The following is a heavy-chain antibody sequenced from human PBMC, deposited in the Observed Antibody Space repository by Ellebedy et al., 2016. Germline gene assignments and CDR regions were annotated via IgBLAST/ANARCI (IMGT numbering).Heavy chain of an antibody. CDR2: IHYSGTI. CDR3: AREARTPMVWGVTEDV. J-gene: IGHJ6*02. D-gene: IGHD3-10*01. V-gene: IGHV4-59*12. Sequence: SETLSPTXNVSGGSTANYFWSWTRQPPGKGLQWIGNIHYSGTINNNPSLKSRVTISIDRSKKQFSLRLISVTAADTAVYYCAREARTPMVWGVTEDVWGQGTTVTVSS. CDR1: GGSTANYF.